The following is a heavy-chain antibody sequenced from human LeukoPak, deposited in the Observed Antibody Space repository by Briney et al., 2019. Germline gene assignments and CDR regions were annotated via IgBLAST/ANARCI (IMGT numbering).Heavy chain of an antibody. CDR1: GFTFSTYG. CDR3: AKDWVPLAGYSSWIDY. D-gene: IGHD6-13*01. CDR2: ILYDGTNK. Sequence: PGRSLRLSCAASGFTFSTYGMHWVRQAPGKGLDWVTFILYDGTNKYYADSVKGRFTVSRDNSKNTLYLQMNSLRDEDTAVYYCAKDWVPLAGYSSWIDYWGQGTLVTVSS. V-gene: IGHV3-30*18. J-gene: IGHJ4*02.